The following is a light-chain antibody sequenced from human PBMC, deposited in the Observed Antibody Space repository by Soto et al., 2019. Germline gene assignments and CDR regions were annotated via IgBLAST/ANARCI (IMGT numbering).Light chain of an antibody. CDR1: QRVSSSY. V-gene: IGKV3-20*01. CDR2: GAS. Sequence: EIVLTQSPGTLSLSPGERAALSCRASQRVSSSYLAWYQQKPGQAPGLLIYGASSRATGIPDRFSGSGSGTVFTLTISRPEPEDFAVSFCHQYDRSSPMYIFGQGTKRAIK. CDR3: HQYDRSSPMYI. J-gene: IGKJ2*01.